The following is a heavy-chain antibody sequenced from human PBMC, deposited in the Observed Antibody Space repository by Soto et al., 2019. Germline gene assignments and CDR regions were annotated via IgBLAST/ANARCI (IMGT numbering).Heavy chain of an antibody. CDR3: ARRVAAVEYFDY. Sequence: GESLKISCEGSGYTFTNYWIGWVRQMPGKGLEWMGIIYPGDSDTRYNPSFQGQVTISVDKSISTAYLQWSSLKASDTAMYYCARRVAAVEYFDYWARGTLVTVSS. V-gene: IGHV5-51*01. J-gene: IGHJ4*02. CDR1: GYTFTNYW. D-gene: IGHD6-13*01. CDR2: IYPGDSDT.